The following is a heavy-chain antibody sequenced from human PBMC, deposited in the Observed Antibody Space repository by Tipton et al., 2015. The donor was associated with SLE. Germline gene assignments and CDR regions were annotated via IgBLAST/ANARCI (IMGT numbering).Heavy chain of an antibody. J-gene: IGHJ4*02. CDR1: GYSISSGYY. V-gene: IGHV4-38-2*01. CDR2: IYHSGST. Sequence: TLSLTCAVSGYSISSGYYWGWIRQPPGKGLEWIGSIYHSGSTYYNPSLKSRVTISVDTSKNQFSLKLSSVTAADTAVYYCARSYDSSGSAGYWGQGTLVTVSS. D-gene: IGHD3-22*01. CDR3: ARSYDSSGSAGY.